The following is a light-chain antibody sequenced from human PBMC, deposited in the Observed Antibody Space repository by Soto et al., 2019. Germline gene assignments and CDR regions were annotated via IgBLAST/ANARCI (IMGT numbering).Light chain of an antibody. Sequence: QSVLTQPPSASGTPGQRVTISCSGSSSNIGSNTVNWYQQLPGTAPKLLIYSHNQRPSGVPDRFSGSKSGTSASLAISGLQSEDEADYYCAAWDDSLNGYAFGTGTKLTVL. V-gene: IGLV1-44*01. CDR2: SHN. J-gene: IGLJ1*01. CDR1: SSNIGSNT. CDR3: AAWDDSLNGYA.